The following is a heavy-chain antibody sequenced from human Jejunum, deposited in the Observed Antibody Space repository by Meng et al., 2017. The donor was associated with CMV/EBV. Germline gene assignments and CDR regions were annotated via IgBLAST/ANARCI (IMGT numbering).Heavy chain of an antibody. Sequence: QGQIHGSAQGWVKPSQTLPLSCTVSGGSIRNYYWSWIRQPAGKGLEYIGRIYSSGTTKYNPSLNSRVTMSVDTSKNQFSLKVRFVTAADTAVYLCARHEVVGTAIFDYWGQGTLVTVSS. V-gene: IGHV4-4*07. CDR1: GGSIRNYY. CDR2: IYSSGTT. D-gene: IGHD6-19*01. CDR3: ARHEVVGTAIFDY. J-gene: IGHJ4*02.